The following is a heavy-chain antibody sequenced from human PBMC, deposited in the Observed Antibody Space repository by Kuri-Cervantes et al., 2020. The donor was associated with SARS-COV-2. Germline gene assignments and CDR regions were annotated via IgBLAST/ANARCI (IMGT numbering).Heavy chain of an antibody. CDR2: ISYDGSNK. D-gene: IGHD6-19*01. J-gene: IGHJ4*02. V-gene: IGHV3-30-3*01. Sequence: GGSLRLSCAASGFTFSSYAMHWVRQAPGKGLEWVAVISYDGSNKYYADAVKGRFTISRDNSKNTLYLQMNSLRTEDTAVYNCARKVSQWYYFVYWGQGTLVTVSS. CDR3: ARKVSQWYYFVY. CDR1: GFTFSSYA.